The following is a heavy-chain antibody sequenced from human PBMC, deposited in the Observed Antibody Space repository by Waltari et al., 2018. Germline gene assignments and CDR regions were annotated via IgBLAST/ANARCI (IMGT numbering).Heavy chain of an antibody. V-gene: IGHV4-59*08. CDR2: IYYSGSP. D-gene: IGHD3-10*01. CDR1: GGSISSYY. J-gene: IGHJ5*02. Sequence: QVQLQESGPGLVKPSETLSLTCTVSGGSISSYYWSWIRQPPGKGLEWIGYIYYSGSPNSNPTLKGRVTISVDTSKNQFSLKRGSVTAADTAVYYCARLDTMVRGAIRHWFDPWGQGTLVTVSS. CDR3: ARLDTMVRGAIRHWFDP.